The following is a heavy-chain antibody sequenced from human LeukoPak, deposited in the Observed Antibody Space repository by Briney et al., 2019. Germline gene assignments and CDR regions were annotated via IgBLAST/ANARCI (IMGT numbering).Heavy chain of an antibody. CDR2: INHSGNT. CDR3: ARVHGHNLGTLDY. J-gene: IGHJ4*02. D-gene: IGHD5-24*01. CDR1: GGSFSGDY. V-gene: IGHV4-34*01. Sequence: PSETLSLSCAVYGGSFSGDYWSWVRQPPGKGLQWIGEINHSGNTNNNPSLKSRVTMSVDTSKNQLSLNLTSVTAADTAVYYCARVHGHNLGTLDYWGQGILVIVSS.